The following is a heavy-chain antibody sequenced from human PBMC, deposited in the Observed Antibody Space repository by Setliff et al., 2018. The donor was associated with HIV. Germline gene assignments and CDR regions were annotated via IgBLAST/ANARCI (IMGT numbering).Heavy chain of an antibody. CDR3: TTVHYCSTARCYIFDY. CDR2: IKSKADGGTT. CDR1: GFTFRNAW. Sequence: GGSLRLSCAASGFTFRNAWLNWVRQAPGKGLEWVGRIKSKADGGTTDYAAPVKGRFTFSRDDSKNTLYLQMNSLKTEDTAVYYCTTVHYCSTARCYIFDYWGLGTLVTVSS. D-gene: IGHD2-2*01. J-gene: IGHJ4*02. V-gene: IGHV3-15*01.